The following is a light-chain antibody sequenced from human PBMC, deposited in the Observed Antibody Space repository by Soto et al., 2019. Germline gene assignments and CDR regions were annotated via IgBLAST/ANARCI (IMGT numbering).Light chain of an antibody. CDR3: QFGTMVWT. CDR1: QSVSDMY. V-gene: IGKV3-20*01. Sequence: EIVLTQSPGTLSLSPGERATLSCRASQSVSDMYLAWYQQKPGQAHRLLIHGASRRATGIADRFSGSGAGTDLTLTISRLEVEDFAVYYCQFGTMVWTFGQGTKVEI. J-gene: IGKJ1*01. CDR2: GAS.